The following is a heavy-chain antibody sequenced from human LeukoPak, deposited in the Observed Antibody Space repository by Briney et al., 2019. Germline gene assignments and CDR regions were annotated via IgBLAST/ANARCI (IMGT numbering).Heavy chain of an antibody. CDR2: IWFDGSNI. Sequence: GRSLRLSCVASGFNFSSYGMHWVRQAPGKGLEWVTSIWFDGSNIHYADSVKGRVINSRDNSKSALYLQMNSLRAEDTAIYYCARDSLPMAVTGPFDHWGQGALVTVSS. V-gene: IGHV3-33*01. CDR1: GFNFSSYG. D-gene: IGHD6-19*01. CDR3: ARDSLPMAVTGPFDH. J-gene: IGHJ4*02.